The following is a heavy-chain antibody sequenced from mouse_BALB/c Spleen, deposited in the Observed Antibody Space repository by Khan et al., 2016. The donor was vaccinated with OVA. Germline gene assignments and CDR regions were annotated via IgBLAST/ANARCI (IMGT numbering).Heavy chain of an antibody. CDR3: GRDGAYHRNDGWFAY. CDR1: GYTFTSYT. Sequence: QMQLEESGAELARPGASVKMSCKASGYTFTSYTIHWIKLRPGQGLEWIGFINPSNGYTNYNQKFKDKATLTADKSSTTVYMQLSSLTSDYSAVYNCGRDGAYHRNDGWFAYWGQGTLVTVSA. V-gene: IGHV1-4*01. CDR2: INPSNGYT. J-gene: IGHJ3*01. D-gene: IGHD2-14*01.